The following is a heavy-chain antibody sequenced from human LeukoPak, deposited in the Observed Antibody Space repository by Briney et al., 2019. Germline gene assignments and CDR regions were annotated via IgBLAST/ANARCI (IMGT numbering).Heavy chain of an antibody. CDR1: GYTFTSYA. D-gene: IGHD6-13*01. J-gene: IGHJ4*02. Sequence: ASVKVSCKASGYTFTSYAISWVRQAPGQGLDWMGWISAYNGATKYAQKLQGRVTMTTDTSTSTAYVELRSLRSDDTAVYYCARDRSSSWYYFDYWGQGTLVTVSS. V-gene: IGHV1-18*01. CDR3: ARDRSSSWYYFDY. CDR2: ISAYNGAT.